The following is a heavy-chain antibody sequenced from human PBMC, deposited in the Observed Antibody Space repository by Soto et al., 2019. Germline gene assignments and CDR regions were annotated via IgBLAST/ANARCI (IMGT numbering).Heavy chain of an antibody. CDR2: ITPIFGRA. Sequence: QVQLVQSRAEVKKPGSSVKVSCKASGGSFSNYAISWVRQAPGQGLEWMGGITPIFGRANYAQKFQGRVTITADESTSTAYMELSSLRSEDTAIYYCARGWSYDILTGFSYWGQGTLVTVSS. V-gene: IGHV1-69*01. CDR1: GGSFSNYA. J-gene: IGHJ4*02. D-gene: IGHD3-9*01. CDR3: ARGWSYDILTGFSY.